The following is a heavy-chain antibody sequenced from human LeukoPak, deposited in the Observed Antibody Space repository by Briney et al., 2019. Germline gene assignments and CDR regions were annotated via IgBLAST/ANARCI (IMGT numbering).Heavy chain of an antibody. CDR3: ARALAAAPTY. CDR1: GYTFTGYN. CDR2: INPNSGGT. Sequence: ASVKVSCKASGYTFTGYNMHWVRQAPGQGLEWMGWINPNSGGTNYAQKFQGRVTMTRDTSISTAYMELGSLRSDDTAMYYCARALAAAPTYWGQGTLVTVSS. J-gene: IGHJ4*02. D-gene: IGHD6-13*01. V-gene: IGHV1-2*02.